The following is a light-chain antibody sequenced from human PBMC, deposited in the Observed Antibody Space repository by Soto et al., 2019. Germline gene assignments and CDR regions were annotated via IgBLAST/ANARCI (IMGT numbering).Light chain of an antibody. CDR1: QSISTH. J-gene: IGKJ3*01. CDR2: AAS. V-gene: IGKV1-39*01. CDR3: QQSYSTPFT. Sequence: DIQMTQSPSSLSASVGDRVTITCRASQSISTHLNWYQQKPGKAPKLLIYAASSLQSGVPSRFSGTGSGTDFTLTISRLQPEDFTTYYCQQSYSTPFTFGPGTKVDIK.